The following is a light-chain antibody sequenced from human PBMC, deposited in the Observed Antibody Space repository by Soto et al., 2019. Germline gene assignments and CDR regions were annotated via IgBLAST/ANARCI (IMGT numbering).Light chain of an antibody. CDR1: QSVLYSSNNKNY. CDR3: QQYYSTPGT. V-gene: IGKV4-1*01. J-gene: IGKJ1*01. Sequence: DIVMTQSPDSLAVSLGERATINCKSSQSVLYSSNNKNYLAWYQQKPGQPPKLLIYWASTRESGVPDRFSGSGSGTDFTLTISSLQAEDVAVYYCQQYYSTPGTFGQGTPVEIK. CDR2: WAS.